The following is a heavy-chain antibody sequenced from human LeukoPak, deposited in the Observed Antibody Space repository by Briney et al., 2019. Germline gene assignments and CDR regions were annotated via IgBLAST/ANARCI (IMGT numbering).Heavy chain of an antibody. V-gene: IGHV4-30-2*01. D-gene: IGHD3-10*01. CDR3: ASTPTSITMVRGSDWILFDY. CDR1: GGSTSSGGYS. J-gene: IGHJ4*02. Sequence: SQTLSLTCAVSGGSTSSGGYSWSWIRQPPGKGLEWIGYIYHSGSTYYNPSLKSRVTISVDRSKNQFSLKLSSVTAADTAVYYCASTPTSITMVRGSDWILFDYWGQGTLVTVSS. CDR2: IYHSGST.